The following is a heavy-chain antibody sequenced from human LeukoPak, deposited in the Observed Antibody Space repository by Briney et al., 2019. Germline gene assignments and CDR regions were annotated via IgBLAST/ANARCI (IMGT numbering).Heavy chain of an antibody. CDR3: ARHKRYYDILTGYVLYYFDY. D-gene: IGHD3-9*01. V-gene: IGHV4-39*01. CDR2: IYYSGST. J-gene: IGHJ4*02. Sequence: SETLSLTCTVSGGSISSSSYYWGWIRQPPWKGLEWIGSIYYSGSTYYNPSLKSRVTISVDTSKNQFSLKLSSVTAADTAVYYCARHKRYYDILTGYVLYYFDYWGQGTLVTVSS. CDR1: GGSISSSSYY.